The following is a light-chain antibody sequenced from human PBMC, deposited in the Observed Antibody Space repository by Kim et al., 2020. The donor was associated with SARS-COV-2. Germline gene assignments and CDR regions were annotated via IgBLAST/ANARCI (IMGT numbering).Light chain of an antibody. J-gene: IGKJ2*01. CDR2: AAS. CDR3: QRLDTYPYT. V-gene: IGKV1-9*01. CDR1: QGIGEY. Sequence: ASVGDTVTITCRASQGIGEYLAWYQQQPGKAPKLLIYAASTSQSGVPSRFRGRGSGTDFTLTINSLQPEDFATYYCQRLDTYPYTFGQGTKLEI.